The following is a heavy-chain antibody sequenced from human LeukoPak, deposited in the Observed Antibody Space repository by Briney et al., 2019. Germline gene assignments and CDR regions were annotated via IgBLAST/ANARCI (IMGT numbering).Heavy chain of an antibody. V-gene: IGHV3-64*01. J-gene: IGHJ4*02. D-gene: IGHD3-9*01. CDR3: ARGPFDEPFDF. Sequence: PGGALRLSCAASGFTFSNYAMHWVRQAPGKGVEYVSTFSSNGGSTYYANSVKGRFTISRDNSKNTLYLQMGSLRAEDMAVYYCARGPFDEPFDFWGQGTLVTVSS. CDR1: GFTFSNYA. CDR2: FSSNGGST.